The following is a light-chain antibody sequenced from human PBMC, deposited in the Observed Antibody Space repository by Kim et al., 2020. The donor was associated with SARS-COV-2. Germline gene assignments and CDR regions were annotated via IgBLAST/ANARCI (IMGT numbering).Light chain of an antibody. J-gene: IGLJ2*01. V-gene: IGLV4-69*01. CDR3: QTWGTGIVV. CDR2: LNTDGSH. CDR1: SGHSSYA. Sequence: PVKPTSTLSSGHSSYAIAWHQQQPEKGPRYLMKLNTDGSHSKGDGIPDRFSGSSSGAERYLTISSLQSEDEADYYCQTWGTGIVVFGGGTQLTVL.